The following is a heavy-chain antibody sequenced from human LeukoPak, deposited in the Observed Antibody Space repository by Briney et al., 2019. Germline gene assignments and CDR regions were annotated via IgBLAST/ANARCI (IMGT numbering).Heavy chain of an antibody. CDR2: ISGRGVST. Sequence: GGSLRLSCAASGFTFSTYAMSCVRQAPGKGLEWVSAISGRGVSTSYADSVRGRFTISRDNSKNTLYLQMNSLRAEDTAVYYCAKAASGNWNDVSDYWGQGTLVTVSS. V-gene: IGHV3-23*01. D-gene: IGHD1-20*01. CDR1: GFTFSTYA. J-gene: IGHJ4*02. CDR3: AKAASGNWNDVSDY.